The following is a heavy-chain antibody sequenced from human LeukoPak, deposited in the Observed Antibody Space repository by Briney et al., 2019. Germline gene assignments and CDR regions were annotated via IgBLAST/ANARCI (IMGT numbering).Heavy chain of an antibody. J-gene: IGHJ4*02. CDR1: GGSISSGSYY. CDR2: IYTSGST. V-gene: IGHV4-61*02. D-gene: IGHD2-2*02. Sequence: ASETLSLTCTVSGGSISSGSYYWSWIRQPAGKGLEWIGRIYTSGSTNYNPSLKSRVTISVDTSKNQFSLKLSSVTAADTAVYYCARGRPYCSSTSCYNFDYWGQGTLVTVSS. CDR3: ARGRPYCSSTSCYNFDY.